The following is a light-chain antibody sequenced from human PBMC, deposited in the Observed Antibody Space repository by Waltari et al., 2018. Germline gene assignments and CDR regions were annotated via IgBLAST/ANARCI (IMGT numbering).Light chain of an antibody. CDR2: KAS. J-gene: IGKJ2*01. V-gene: IGKV1-5*03. CDR1: QTILTG. CDR3: QQYHDYST. Sequence: DTQVTQSPSTLSASVGDSVTITCRASQTILTGMAWYQQKPGKAPKLLIYKASRLESGVPSRFSGTASGTEFTLTISSLQPDDSATYYCQQYHDYSTFGQGTKLEIK.